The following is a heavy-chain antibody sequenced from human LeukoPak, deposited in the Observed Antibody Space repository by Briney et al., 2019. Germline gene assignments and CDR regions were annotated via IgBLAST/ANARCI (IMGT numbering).Heavy chain of an antibody. CDR1: GGSISSSSYY. J-gene: IGHJ5*02. Sequence: TSETLSLTCTVSGGSISSSSYYWGWIRQPPGKGLEWIGSIYYSGSTYYNPSLKSRVTISVDTSKNQFSLKLSSVTAADTALYYCARGGRITTVVGYNYFDPWGQGTLVTVSS. CDR3: ARGGRITTVVGYNYFDP. CDR2: IYYSGST. D-gene: IGHD1-20*01. V-gene: IGHV4-39*07.